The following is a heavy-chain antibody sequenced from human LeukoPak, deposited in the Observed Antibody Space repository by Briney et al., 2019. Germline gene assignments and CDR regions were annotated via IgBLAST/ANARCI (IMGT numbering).Heavy chain of an antibody. J-gene: IGHJ1*01. D-gene: IGHD1-26*01. CDR3: ARISGSSKKYFQH. V-gene: IGHV3-7*01. CDR1: GFTFSNYW. Sequence: GGSLRLSCAASGFTFSNYWMSWVRQAPGKGLEWVANIEQDGSEKYYVDSVKGRLTISRDNANNSVYLQMNSLRAEDTALYYCARISGSSKKYFQHWGQGTLVTVSS. CDR2: IEQDGSEK.